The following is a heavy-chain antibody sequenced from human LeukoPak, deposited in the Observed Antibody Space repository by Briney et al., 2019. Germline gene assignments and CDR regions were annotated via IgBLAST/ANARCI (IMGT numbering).Heavy chain of an antibody. CDR3: ARELGGSYYFDY. V-gene: IGHV1-2*02. CDR2: INPNSGGT. D-gene: IGHD1-26*01. Sequence: ASVKVSCKASGYTFTGYYMHWVRQAPGQGLEWMGWINPNSGGTNYAQKFQGRVTMTRDTSISTAYMELSRLRSDDTAVYSCARELGGSYYFDYWGQGTLVTVSS. CDR1: GYTFTGYY. J-gene: IGHJ4*02.